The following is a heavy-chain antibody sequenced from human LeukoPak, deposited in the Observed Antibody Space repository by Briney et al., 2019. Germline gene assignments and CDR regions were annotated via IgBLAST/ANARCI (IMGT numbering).Heavy chain of an antibody. V-gene: IGHV1-2*02. J-gene: IGHJ4*02. CDR3: ARDMGRYSGYDYDY. CDR1: GYTFTDYY. D-gene: IGHD5-12*01. Sequence: ASVTVSCKTSGYTFTDYYLHWVRQAPGQGLEWVGWIHPNTGATHHAQKFQGRLTMTRDTSISTVYMELTRLRSDDTAVCYCARDMGRYSGYDYDYWGQGTLVTASS. CDR2: IHPNTGAT.